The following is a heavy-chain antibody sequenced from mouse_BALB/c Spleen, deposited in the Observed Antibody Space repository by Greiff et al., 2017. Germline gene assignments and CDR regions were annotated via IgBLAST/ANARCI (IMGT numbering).Heavy chain of an antibody. CDR3: ARSGDYGSWFAY. V-gene: IGHV1S26*01. CDR1: GYTFTSYW. J-gene: IGHJ3*01. CDR2: INPSTGYT. Sequence: QVQLQQSGAELMKPGASVKMSCKASGYTFTSYWMHWVKQRPGQGLEWIGYINPSTGYTEYNQKFKDKATLTADKSSSTAYMQLSSLTSEDSAVYYCARSGDYGSWFAYWGQGTLVTVSA. D-gene: IGHD2-4*01.